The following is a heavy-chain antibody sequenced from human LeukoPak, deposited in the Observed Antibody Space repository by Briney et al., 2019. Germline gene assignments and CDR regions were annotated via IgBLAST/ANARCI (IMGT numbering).Heavy chain of an antibody. CDR3: MRDYMGWFDP. V-gene: IGHV3-30-3*01. Sequence: GGSLRLSCVASGFSLSNFQMYWVRQAPGKGLEWVSIISLDGSTEFYADSVKGGFTISRDTASNTMHLEMNNLRTEDTAVYYCMRDYMGWFDPWGQGTLVTVSS. D-gene: IGHD3-10*01. J-gene: IGHJ5*02. CDR1: GFSLSNFQ. CDR2: ISLDGSTE.